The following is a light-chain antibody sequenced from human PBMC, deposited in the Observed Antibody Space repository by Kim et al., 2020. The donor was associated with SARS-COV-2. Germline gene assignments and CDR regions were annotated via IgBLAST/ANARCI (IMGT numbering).Light chain of an antibody. J-gene: IGKJ1*01. Sequence: DIQMTQSPSTLSASVGDRVTITCRASQSISSWLAWYQQKPRKAPKLLIYDASSLESGVPSRFSGSGSGTEFTLTISSLQPDDFATYYCQQYNSWTFGQGTKVDIK. CDR2: DAS. CDR1: QSISSW. CDR3: QQYNSWT. V-gene: IGKV1-5*01.